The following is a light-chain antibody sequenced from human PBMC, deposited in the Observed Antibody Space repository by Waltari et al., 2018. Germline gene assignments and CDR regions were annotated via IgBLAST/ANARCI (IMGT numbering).Light chain of an antibody. CDR2: EVN. J-gene: IGLJ1*01. CDR3: SSYAGSNNLV. CDR1: SSDVGGYKF. Sequence: QSALTQPPSASGSPGQSVTISCTGTSSDVGGYKFVSWYQQYPGRAPKLMIYEVNQRPSGVPDRFSGSKSGNTAYLTVSGLQAEDEADYYCSSYAGSNNLVFGTGTKVTVL. V-gene: IGLV2-8*01.